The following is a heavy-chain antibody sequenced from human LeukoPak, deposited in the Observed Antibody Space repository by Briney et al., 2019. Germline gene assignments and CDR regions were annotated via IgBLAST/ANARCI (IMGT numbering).Heavy chain of an antibody. Sequence: SETLSLTCTVSGGSISSSSYYWGWIRQPPGKGLEWIGSIYYSGTTYYNPSRKSRVTISVDTAKNQFSLELSSVTAAGTAVYYCARHTSHTIGTGDFDYWGQGTLVTVSS. V-gene: IGHV4-39*01. CDR1: GGSISSSSYY. CDR2: IYYSGTT. J-gene: IGHJ4*02. CDR3: ARHTSHTIGTGDFDY. D-gene: IGHD1-1*01.